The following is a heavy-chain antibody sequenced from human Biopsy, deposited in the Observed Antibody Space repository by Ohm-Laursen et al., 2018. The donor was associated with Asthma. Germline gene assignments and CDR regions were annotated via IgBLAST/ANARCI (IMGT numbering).Heavy chain of an antibody. CDR1: GGTLNNYA. J-gene: IGHJ6*02. D-gene: IGHD4-17*01. Sequence: GSSVKVSCKSSGGTLNNYAINWVRQAPGEGLEWMGRINPNGGATIYAQKFQGRVTFTADESTSSAYMELSSLRSEDSAVYYCARGVSTVDYGYYYFAMDVWGQGTTVTVSS. CDR3: ARGVSTVDYGYYYFAMDV. V-gene: IGHV1-69*01. CDR2: INPNGGAT.